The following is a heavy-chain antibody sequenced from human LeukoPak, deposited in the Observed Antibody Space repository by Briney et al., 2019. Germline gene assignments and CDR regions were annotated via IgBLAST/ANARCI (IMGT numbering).Heavy chain of an antibody. CDR3: ARDFWYCSSTSCYRGLLDV. CDR2: IYYSGST. Sequence: SETLSLTCTVSGGSISSSSYYWGWIRQPPGKGLEWIGSIYYSGSTYYNPSLKSRVTMSVDTSKNQFSLKLSSVTAADTAVYYCARDFWYCSSTSCYRGLLDVWGQGTTVTVSS. CDR1: GGSISSSSYY. J-gene: IGHJ6*02. D-gene: IGHD2-2*02. V-gene: IGHV4-39*07.